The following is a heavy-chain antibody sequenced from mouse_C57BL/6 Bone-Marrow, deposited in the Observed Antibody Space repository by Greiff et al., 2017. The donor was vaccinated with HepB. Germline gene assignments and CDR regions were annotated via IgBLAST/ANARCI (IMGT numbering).Heavy chain of an antibody. CDR2: IDPEDGDT. J-gene: IGHJ2*01. Sequence: VQLQQSGAELVRPGASVKLSCTASGFNIKDYYMHWVKQRPEQGLEWIGRIDPEDGDTEYAPKFQGKATMTADTSSNTAYLQLSSLTSEDTAVYYCSNRGGAITTVVDYWGQGTTLTVSS. CDR3: SNRGGAITTVVDY. V-gene: IGHV14-1*01. D-gene: IGHD1-1*01. CDR1: GFNIKDYY.